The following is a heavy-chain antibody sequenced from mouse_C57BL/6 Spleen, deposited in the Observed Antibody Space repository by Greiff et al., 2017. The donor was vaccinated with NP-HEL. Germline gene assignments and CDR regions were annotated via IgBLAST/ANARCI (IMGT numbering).Heavy chain of an antibody. Sequence: LVKPGASVKISCKASGYAFSSSWMNWVKQRPGKGLEWIGRIYPGDGDTNYNGKFKGKATLTADKSSSTAYMQLSSLTSEDSAVYFCARSNYYGSSLGFADWGQGTLVTVSA. CDR1: GYAFSSSW. CDR3: ARSNYYGSSLGFAD. V-gene: IGHV1-82*01. CDR2: IYPGDGDT. D-gene: IGHD1-1*01. J-gene: IGHJ3*01.